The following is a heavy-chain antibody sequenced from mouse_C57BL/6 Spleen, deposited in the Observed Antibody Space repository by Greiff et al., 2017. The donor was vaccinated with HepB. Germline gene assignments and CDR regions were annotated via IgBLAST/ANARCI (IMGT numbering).Heavy chain of an antibody. V-gene: IGHV1-55*01. Sequence: QVQLKQPGAELVKPGASVKMSCKASGYTFTSYWITWVKQRPGQGLEWIGDIYPGSGSTNYNEKFKSKATLTVDTSSSTAYMQLSSLTSEDSAVYYCARGHYYGVEGYFDVWGTGTTVTVSS. CDR2: IYPGSGST. CDR3: ARGHYYGVEGYFDV. D-gene: IGHD1-2*01. J-gene: IGHJ1*03. CDR1: GYTFTSYW.